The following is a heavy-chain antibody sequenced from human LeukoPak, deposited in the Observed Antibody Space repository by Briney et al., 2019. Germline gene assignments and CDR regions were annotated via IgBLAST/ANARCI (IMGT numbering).Heavy chain of an antibody. CDR2: IYYSGST. CDR1: GGSISSSSYY. V-gene: IGHV4-39*01. D-gene: IGHD3-10*01. CDR3: ARLPDKFRVRGVPPDYYYYGMDV. J-gene: IGHJ6*02. Sequence: PSETLSLTCTVSGGSISSSSYYWGWIRQPPGKGLEWIGSIYYSGSTYYNPSLKSRATISVDTSKNQFSLKLSSVTAADTAVYYCARLPDKFRVRGVPPDYYYYGMDVWGQGTTVTVSS.